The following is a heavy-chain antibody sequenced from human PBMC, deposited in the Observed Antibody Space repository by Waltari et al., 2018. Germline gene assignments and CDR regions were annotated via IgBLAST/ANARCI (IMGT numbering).Heavy chain of an antibody. J-gene: IGHJ6*02. CDR1: GGTFSSYT. CDR3: ARERVQQQLVLYYYGMDV. Sequence: QVQLVQSGAEVKKPGSSVKVSCKASGGTFSSYTISWVRQAPGPRLEWMGRIIPILGIANYAQKFQGRVTITADKSTSTAYMELSSLRSEDTAVYYCARERVQQQLVLYYYGMDVWGQGTTVTVSS. V-gene: IGHV1-69*08. D-gene: IGHD6-13*01. CDR2: IIPILGIA.